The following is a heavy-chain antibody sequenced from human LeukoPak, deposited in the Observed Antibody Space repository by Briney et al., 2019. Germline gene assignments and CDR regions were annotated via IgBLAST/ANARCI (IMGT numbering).Heavy chain of an antibody. V-gene: IGHV3-7*01. Sequence: PGGSLRLSCAASGFTFSNYWMKWVRQSPGKGLEWVANVKQDGSEKYYVDSVKGRFTIPRDNAKNSLYLQMNSLRAEDTAVYYCARDYDYVWGSYRYFDYWGQGTLVTVPS. CDR2: VKQDGSEK. D-gene: IGHD3-16*02. J-gene: IGHJ4*02. CDR3: ARDYDYVWGSYRYFDY. CDR1: GFTFSNYW.